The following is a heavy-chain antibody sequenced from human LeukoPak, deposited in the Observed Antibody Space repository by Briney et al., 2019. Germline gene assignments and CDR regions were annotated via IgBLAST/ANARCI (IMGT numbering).Heavy chain of an antibody. D-gene: IGHD6-19*01. V-gene: IGHV4-38-2*02. J-gene: IGHJ5*01. CDR3: ASSYSSGWFGY. CDR2: IYHSGST. CDR1: GYSISSGYY. Sequence: PSETLSLTCTVSGYSISSGYYWGWIRQPPGKGLEWIGSIYHSGSTYYNPSLKSRVTISVDTSKNQFSLKLSSVTAADTAVYYCASSYSSGWFGYWGQGTLDTVSS.